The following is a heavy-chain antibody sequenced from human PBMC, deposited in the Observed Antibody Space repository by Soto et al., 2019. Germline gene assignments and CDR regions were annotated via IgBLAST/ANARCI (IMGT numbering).Heavy chain of an antibody. J-gene: IGHJ4*02. CDR2: ITGNSSTT. Sequence: PGGSLRLSCTASGFPFSRHSMNWVRQAPGKGLEWVSHITGNSSTTRYADSVKGRFTISRDNAKNTLYLQMNSLRAEDTAVYYCASSLLTPFDYWGQGTLVTVSS. D-gene: IGHD7-27*01. CDR3: ASSLLTPFDY. CDR1: GFPFSRHS. V-gene: IGHV3-48*04.